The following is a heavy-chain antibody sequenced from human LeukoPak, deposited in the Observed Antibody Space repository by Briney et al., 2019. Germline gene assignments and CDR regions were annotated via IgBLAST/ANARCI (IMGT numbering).Heavy chain of an antibody. CDR3: ARERPHSSGYHYYGMDV. CDR2: INTTGDT. Sequence: GGSRRLSSAASGFIFSYYDMHWVRLATGKGLEWASSINTTGDTYYPGSVKGRFTISRENAKNSLYLQMNSLRAEDTAVYYCARERPHSSGYHYYGMDVWGQGTTVTVSS. D-gene: IGHD3-22*01. V-gene: IGHV3-13*01. CDR1: GFIFSYYD. J-gene: IGHJ6*02.